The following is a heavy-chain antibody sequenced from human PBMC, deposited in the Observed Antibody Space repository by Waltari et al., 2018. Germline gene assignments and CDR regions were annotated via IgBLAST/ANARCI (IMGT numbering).Heavy chain of an antibody. CDR2: IIPIFGTA. J-gene: IGHJ6*03. CDR1: GGTFSSYA. Sequence: QVQLVQSGAEVKKPGSSVKVSCKASGGTFSSYAISWVRQAPGQGLEWMGGIIPIFGTANYAQKFQGRVTITADESTSTAYMELSSLRSEDTAVYYCARGSTRYYYYYMDVWGKGTTVTVSS. V-gene: IGHV1-69*01. CDR3: ARGSTRYYYYYMDV.